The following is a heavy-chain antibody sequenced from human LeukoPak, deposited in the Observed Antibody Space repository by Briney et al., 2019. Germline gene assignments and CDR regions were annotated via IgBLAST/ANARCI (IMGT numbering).Heavy chain of an antibody. V-gene: IGHV3-23*01. J-gene: IGHJ4*02. CDR2: MSGSGGTT. D-gene: IGHD3-22*01. CDR3: AKRAGSGYYRWSFDY. Sequence: GGSLRLSCAASGFTFSSYAMSWVRQAPGKGLEWVSAMSGSGGTTYYADSVKGQFTISRDNSKNTLYLQMISLRAEDTVVYYCAKRAGSGYYRWSFDYWGQGTLVTVSS. CDR1: GFTFSSYA.